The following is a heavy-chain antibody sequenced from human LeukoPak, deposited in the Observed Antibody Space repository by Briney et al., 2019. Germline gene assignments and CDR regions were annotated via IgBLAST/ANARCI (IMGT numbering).Heavy chain of an antibody. CDR3: ARASPTAMVPGAFDI. CDR2: IYYSGST. CDR1: GGSISRGGYY. J-gene: IGHJ3*02. D-gene: IGHD5-18*01. Sequence: SQTLSLTCTVSGGSISRGGYYWTWICQHPGKGLEWIGCIYYSGSTYHNPSLKSRVIISVDTSKNQFSLKLSSVTAADTAVYYCARASPTAMVPGAFDIWGQGTMVSVSS. V-gene: IGHV4-31*03.